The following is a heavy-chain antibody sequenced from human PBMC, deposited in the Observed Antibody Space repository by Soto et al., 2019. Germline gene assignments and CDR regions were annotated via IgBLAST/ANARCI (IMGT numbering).Heavy chain of an antibody. CDR3: ARQIYDSDTGPNFQYYFDS. Sequence: GESLKISCKGSGYSFAGYWITWVRQKPGKGLEWMGRIDPSDSQTYYSPSFRGHVSISVTKSITTVFLQWSSLRASDTAMYYCARQIYDSDTGPNFQYYFDSWGQGTPVTVSS. CDR2: IDPSDSQT. V-gene: IGHV5-10-1*01. D-gene: IGHD3-22*01. CDR1: GYSFAGYW. J-gene: IGHJ4*02.